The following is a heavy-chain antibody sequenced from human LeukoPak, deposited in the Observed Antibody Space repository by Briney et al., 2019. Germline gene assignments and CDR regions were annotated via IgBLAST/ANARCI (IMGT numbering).Heavy chain of an antibody. Sequence: SETLPQTRLCSRRTLLYSSYFWGWIRQTPGKGLEWIGSLYYTGTTSYNPSLKSRVTISADTSTNQILLTLTSVTAADTATYYCARLSVLQIVGDPGYWGQGTLVTVSS. J-gene: IGHJ4*02. CDR1: RRTLLYSSYF. CDR3: ARLSVLQIVGDPGY. CDR2: LYYTGTT. D-gene: IGHD3-16*01. V-gene: IGHV4-39*01.